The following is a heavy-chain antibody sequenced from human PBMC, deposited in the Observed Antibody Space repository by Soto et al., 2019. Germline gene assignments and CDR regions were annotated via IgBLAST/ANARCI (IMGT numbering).Heavy chain of an antibody. D-gene: IGHD2-2*02. J-gene: IGHJ6*02. CDR2: TYYRSKWYN. V-gene: IGHV6-1*01. Sequence: SQTLSLTCAISGDSVSSNSAAWNWIRQSPSRGLEWLGRTYYRSKWYNDYAVSVKSRITINPDTSKNQFSLQLNSVTPEDTAVYYCARDPIVVVPAAIMDYYYYYGMDVWGQGTTVTV. CDR1: GDSVSSNSAA. CDR3: ARDPIVVVPAAIMDYYYYYGMDV.